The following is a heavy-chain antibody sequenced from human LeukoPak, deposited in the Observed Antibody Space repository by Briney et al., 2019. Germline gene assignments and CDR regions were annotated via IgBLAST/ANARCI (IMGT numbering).Heavy chain of an antibody. J-gene: IGHJ4*02. V-gene: IGHV3-11*04. CDR2: ISSSGSTI. CDR3: ARTHNYNDSSGYSSGKYSDY. D-gene: IGHD3-22*01. CDR1: GFTISDYY. Sequence: GGSLRLSCAASGFTISDYYMSWIRQAPGKGLEWVSYISSSGSTIYYADSVKGRFTISRDNAKNSLYLQMNSLRAEDTAVYYCARTHNYNDSSGYSSGKYSDYWGQGTLVTVSS.